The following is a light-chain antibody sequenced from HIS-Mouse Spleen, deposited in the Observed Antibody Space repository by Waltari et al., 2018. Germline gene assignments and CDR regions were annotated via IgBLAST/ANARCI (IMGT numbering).Light chain of an antibody. CDR2: DVS. CDR1: SSDVGGYNY. CDR3: CSYAGSYTYV. J-gene: IGLJ1*01. V-gene: IGLV2-11*01. Sequence: QSALTQPRSVSGSPGQSVTISCTGTSSDVGGYNYVSWYQQHPGKAPKLMIYDVSKRPQGVPHRFSGSKSGNTASLTISGLQAEDEADYYCCSYAGSYTYVFGTGTKVTVL.